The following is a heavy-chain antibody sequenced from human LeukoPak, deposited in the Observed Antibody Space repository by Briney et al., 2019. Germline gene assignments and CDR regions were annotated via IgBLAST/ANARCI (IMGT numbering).Heavy chain of an antibody. CDR3: AKRLGPGITYGTSDAGNDY. D-gene: IGHD1-14*01. CDR1: GFTFTSYA. Sequence: PGGSLRLSCSASGFTFTSYAMSWVRQAPGEGLEWVSAISTSGDNTYYADSVKGRFTISRDNSKNTLYLQMNSLRAGETRVYHCAKRLGPGITYGTSDAGNDYWGQGTLVTVSS. CDR2: ISTSGDNT. J-gene: IGHJ4*02. V-gene: IGHV3-23*01.